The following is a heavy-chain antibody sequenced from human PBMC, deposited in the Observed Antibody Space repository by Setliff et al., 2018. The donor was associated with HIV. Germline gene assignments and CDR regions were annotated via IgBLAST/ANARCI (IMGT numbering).Heavy chain of an antibody. CDR2: IYYTGST. CDR1: GGSINSRGDY. J-gene: IGHJ6*03. V-gene: IGHV4-31*03. D-gene: IGHD2-8*01. Sequence: SETLSLTCTVSGGSINSRGDYWSWVRQHPGKGLEWIGYIYYTGSTYSNPSLQSRVRISVDTSKNQFSLRLSSVTAADTAVYFCARDSANGKTANLNYLDVWAKGTTVTVSS. CDR3: ARDSANGKTANLNYLDV.